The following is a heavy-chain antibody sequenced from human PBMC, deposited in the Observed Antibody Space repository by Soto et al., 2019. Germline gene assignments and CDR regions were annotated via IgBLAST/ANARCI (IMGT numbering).Heavy chain of an antibody. D-gene: IGHD3-22*01. Sequence: ASVKVSCKASGGTFSSYAISWVRQAPGQGLEWMGGIIPIFGTANYAQKFQGRVTITADESTSTAYMELSSLRSEDTAVYYCARGGPYYYDSSGYFDYWGQGTLVTVSS. CDR3: ARGGPYYYDSSGYFDY. CDR1: GGTFSSYA. J-gene: IGHJ4*02. CDR2: IIPIFGTA. V-gene: IGHV1-69*13.